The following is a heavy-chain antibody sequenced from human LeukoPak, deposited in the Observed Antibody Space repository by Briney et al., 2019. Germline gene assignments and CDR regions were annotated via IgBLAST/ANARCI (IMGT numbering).Heavy chain of an antibody. J-gene: IGHJ4*02. CDR1: GGSISSYY. V-gene: IGHV4-4*07. CDR3: ARVGYYGSGSYYSLDY. CDR2: IYTSGST. Sequence: SETLSLTCTVSGGSISSYYWSWIGQPAGKGLEWIGRIYTSGSTNYNPSLKSRVTMSVDTSKNQFSLKLSSVTAADTAVYYCARVGYYGSGSYYSLDYWGQGALVTVSS. D-gene: IGHD3-10*01.